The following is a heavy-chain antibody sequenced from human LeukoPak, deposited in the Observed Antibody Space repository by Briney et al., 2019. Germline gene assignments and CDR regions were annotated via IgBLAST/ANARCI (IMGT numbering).Heavy chain of an antibody. Sequence: APGEGSFQASGYPFTSYGISWGGPAPGQGLEWMGWISAYNGNTNYAQKLQGRVTMTTDTSTSTAYMELRSLRSDDTAVYYCARMATGDYWGQGTLVTVSS. D-gene: IGHD5-24*01. V-gene: IGHV1-18*01. J-gene: IGHJ4*02. CDR3: ARMATGDY. CDR1: GYPFTSYG. CDR2: ISAYNGNT.